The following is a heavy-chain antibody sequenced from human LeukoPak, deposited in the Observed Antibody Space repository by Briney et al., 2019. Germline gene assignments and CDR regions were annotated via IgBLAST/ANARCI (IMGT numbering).Heavy chain of an antibody. Sequence: GGSLRLSCAASGFTFSSYEMNWVRQAPGKGLEWVSYISSSGSTIYYADSVKGRFAISRDNAKNSLYLQMNSLRAEDTAVYYCALPHYYDSEGTSDMDVWGKGTTVTTSS. J-gene: IGHJ6*03. V-gene: IGHV3-48*03. CDR1: GFTFSSYE. CDR2: ISSSGSTI. D-gene: IGHD3-10*01. CDR3: ALPHYYDSEGTSDMDV.